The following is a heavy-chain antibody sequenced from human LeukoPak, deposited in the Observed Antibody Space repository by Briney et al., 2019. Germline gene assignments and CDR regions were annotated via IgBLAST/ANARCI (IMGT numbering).Heavy chain of an antibody. V-gene: IGHV3-11*04. CDR1: GFTFSDYY. CDR2: ISSSGSTI. J-gene: IGHJ6*03. D-gene: IGHD2-15*01. Sequence: PGGSLRLSCAASGFTFSDYYMSWIRQAPGKGLEWVSYISSSGSTIYYADSVKGRFTISRDNAKNSLYLQMNSLRAEDTAVYYCARAIPSVAATHYYYYYMDVWGKGTTVTVSS. CDR3: ARAIPSVAATHYYYYYMDV.